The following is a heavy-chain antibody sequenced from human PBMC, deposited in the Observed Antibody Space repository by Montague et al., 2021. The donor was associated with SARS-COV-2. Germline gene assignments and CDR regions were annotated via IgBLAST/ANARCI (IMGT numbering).Heavy chain of an antibody. D-gene: IGHD3-16*02. CDR3: TRDYRSIVGDGLDI. J-gene: IGHJ3*02. CDR2: ISTSAYTT. Sequence: SLRLSCAASGFTFSNYDMNWVRPAPGKGPAWNSYISTSAYTTSYAGSVKGRFTISRDNGKNSLYLQMNSLRVEDTAVYYCTRDYRSIVGDGLDIWGQGTKVTVSS. CDR1: GFTFSNYD. V-gene: IGHV3-48*03.